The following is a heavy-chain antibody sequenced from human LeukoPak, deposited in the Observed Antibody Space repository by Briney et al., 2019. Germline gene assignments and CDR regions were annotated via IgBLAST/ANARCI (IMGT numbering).Heavy chain of an antibody. Sequence: GGSLRLSCVASGFTFSNYAMSWVRQAPVKGLEWVSAIRGSGGGTYYADSVKGRFTISRDNSKNTLYLQMNSLRAEDTAVYYCAKGLGPFDYWGQGTLVTVSS. CDR1: GFTFSNYA. V-gene: IGHV3-23*01. CDR2: IRGSGGGT. D-gene: IGHD1-26*01. J-gene: IGHJ4*02. CDR3: AKGLGPFDY.